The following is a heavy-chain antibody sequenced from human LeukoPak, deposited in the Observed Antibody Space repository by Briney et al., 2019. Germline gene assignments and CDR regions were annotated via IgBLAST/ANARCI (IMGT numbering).Heavy chain of an antibody. D-gene: IGHD4-11*01. V-gene: IGHV3-64D*06. CDR3: AREDSSETTALDY. CDR2: ISSNGGST. Sequence: PGGSLRLSCSASGFTFSSYAMHWVRQAPGKGLEYVSAISSNGGSTYYADSVKGRFTISRDNSKNTLYLQMSSLRAEDTAVYYCAREDSSETTALDYWGQGTLVTVSS. J-gene: IGHJ4*02. CDR1: GFTFSSYA.